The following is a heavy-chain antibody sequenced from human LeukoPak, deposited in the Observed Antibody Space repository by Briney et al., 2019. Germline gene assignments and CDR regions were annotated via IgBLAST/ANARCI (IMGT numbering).Heavy chain of an antibody. CDR3: ASIPVAANYQTVQSKDAFDI. J-gene: IGHJ3*02. CDR1: GFTFSSYS. Sequence: GGSLRLSCAASGFTFSSYSMNWVRQAPGKGLEWVSSISSSSSYIYYADSVKGRFTISRDNAKNSLYLQMNSLRAEDTAVYYCASIPVAANYQTVQSKDAFDIWGQGTMVTVSS. V-gene: IGHV3-21*01. CDR2: ISSSSSYI. D-gene: IGHD2-15*01.